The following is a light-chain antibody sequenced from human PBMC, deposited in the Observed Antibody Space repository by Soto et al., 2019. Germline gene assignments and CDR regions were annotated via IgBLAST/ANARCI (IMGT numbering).Light chain of an antibody. Sequence: EIQMTQSPSTLSASVGDRVTITCRASQSISTWFAWYQQKPGKAPNLLISEASNLETGVPPRFSGSGSGTEFTLTISSLQPDDFATYYCQQYHTLRTFAQGTKVEIK. J-gene: IGKJ1*01. CDR2: EAS. CDR1: QSISTW. CDR3: QQYHTLRT. V-gene: IGKV1-5*03.